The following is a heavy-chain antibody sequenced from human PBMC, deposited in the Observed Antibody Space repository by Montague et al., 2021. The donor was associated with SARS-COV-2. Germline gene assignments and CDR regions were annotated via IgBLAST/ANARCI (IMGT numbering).Heavy chain of an antibody. CDR3: ARERTVEAALRTMYALDM. CDR2: INTSGTT. Sequence: SETLSLTCTVSGGSFSGYYWSWLRQPPGNGLEWIGRINTSGTTHYNPSLESRVTISVDTSKSQFSLKLSSVTAADTAMYYCARERTVEAALRTMYALDMWGHGETVTVS. D-gene: IGHD2-15*01. V-gene: IGHV4-4*07. J-gene: IGHJ3*02. CDR1: GGSFSGYY.